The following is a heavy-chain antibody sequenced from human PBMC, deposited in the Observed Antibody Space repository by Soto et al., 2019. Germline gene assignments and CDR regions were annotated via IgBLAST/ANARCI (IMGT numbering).Heavy chain of an antibody. V-gene: IGHV3-30-3*01. CDR1: GITFSRYA. J-gene: IGHJ4*02. Sequence: QVQLVESGGGVVPPERSLRLSCAASGITFSRYAMHWVRQAPGKGLEWVAVISNDGALKFYADSVKGRFTISRDNSKSTLYLQMDSLRADDTAVYYCARERAHRDYFDYWGQGTLLTVSS. CDR3: ARERAHRDYFDY. CDR2: ISNDGALK.